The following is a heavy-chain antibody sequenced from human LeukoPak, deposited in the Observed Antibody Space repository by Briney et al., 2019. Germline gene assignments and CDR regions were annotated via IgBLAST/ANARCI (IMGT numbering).Heavy chain of an antibody. J-gene: IGHJ4*02. CDR2: ISYDGSST. V-gene: IGHV3-64*04. CDR3: ASGVVITTDFDY. D-gene: IGHD3-3*01. CDR1: GFTFSSYA. Sequence: GGSLRLSCSASGFTFSSYAMHWVRQAPGKGLEYVSAISYDGSSTYYADSVKGRFTISRDNAKNTLYLQMNSLRAEDTAVYYCASGVVITTDFDYWGQGTLVTVSS.